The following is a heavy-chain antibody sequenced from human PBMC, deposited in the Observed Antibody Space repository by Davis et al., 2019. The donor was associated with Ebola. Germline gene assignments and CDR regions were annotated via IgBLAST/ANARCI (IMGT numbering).Heavy chain of an antibody. V-gene: IGHV3-30*02. CDR2: IRYDGSNK. CDR1: GFTFSSYG. J-gene: IGHJ6*02. CDR3: AKAVYDSSGTYGMDV. Sequence: GGSLRLSCAASGFTFSSYGMHWVRQAPGKGLEWVAFIRYDGSNKYYADSVKGRFTISRDNSKNTLYLQMNSLRAEDTAVYYCAKAVYDSSGTYGMDVWGQGTTVTVSS. D-gene: IGHD3-22*01.